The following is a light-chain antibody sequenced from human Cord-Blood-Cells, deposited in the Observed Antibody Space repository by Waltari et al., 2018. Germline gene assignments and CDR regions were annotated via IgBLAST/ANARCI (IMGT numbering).Light chain of an antibody. Sequence: EIVLTQSPGTLSLSPGERATLPCRASQSVSSSYLAWYQQKPGQAPRLLIYVASSRATGIPDRFSGSGSGTDFTLTISRLEPEDFAVYYCQQYGSSPPITFGQGTRLEIK. CDR2: VAS. CDR1: QSVSSSY. CDR3: QQYGSSPPIT. V-gene: IGKV3-20*01. J-gene: IGKJ5*01.